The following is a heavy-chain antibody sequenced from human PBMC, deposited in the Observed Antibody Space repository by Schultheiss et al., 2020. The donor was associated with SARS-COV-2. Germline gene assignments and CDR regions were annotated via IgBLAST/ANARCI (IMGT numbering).Heavy chain of an antibody. Sequence: KVSCKGSGYSFATYWLGWVRQMPGKGLEWMGIIYPGDSDTKYSPSFQGQVTISADKSISTAYLQWISLKASDTAMYYCARSGYSFGSYYYNIMDVWGQGTTVTVSS. CDR1: GYSFATYW. CDR2: IYPGDSDT. V-gene: IGHV5-51*01. CDR3: ARSGYSFGSYYYNIMDV. J-gene: IGHJ6*02. D-gene: IGHD5-18*01.